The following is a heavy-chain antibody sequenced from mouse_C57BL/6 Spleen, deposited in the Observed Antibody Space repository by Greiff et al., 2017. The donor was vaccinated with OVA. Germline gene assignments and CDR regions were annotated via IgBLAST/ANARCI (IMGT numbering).Heavy chain of an antibody. J-gene: IGHJ4*01. CDR1: GFNIKDYY. V-gene: IGHV14-1*01. CDR3: TSPLLRYQWGAMDY. Sequence: VHVKQSGAELVRPGASVKLSCTASGFNIKDYYMHWVKQRPEQGLEWIGRIDPEDGDTEYAPKFQGKATMTAATSSNTAYLQLSSLTSEDTAVYYGTSPLLRYQWGAMDYWGQGTSVTVSS. D-gene: IGHD1-1*01. CDR2: IDPEDGDT.